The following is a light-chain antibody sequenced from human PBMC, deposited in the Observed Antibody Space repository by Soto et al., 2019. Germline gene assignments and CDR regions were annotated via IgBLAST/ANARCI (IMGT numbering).Light chain of an antibody. CDR1: QSVSSSY. V-gene: IGKV3-20*01. CDR3: QQYGSSWRT. J-gene: IGKJ1*01. CDR2: GAS. Sequence: EIVLTQSPGTLSLSPGERVTLSCRASQSVSSSYLAWYQQKPGQAPRLLIYGASSRATGIPDRFSGSGSGTDFTLTISRLEPEDFAVYYCQQYGSSWRTFGQGTKVEIK.